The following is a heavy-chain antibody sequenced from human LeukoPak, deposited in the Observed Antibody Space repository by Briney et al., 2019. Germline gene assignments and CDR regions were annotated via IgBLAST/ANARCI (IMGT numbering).Heavy chain of an antibody. Sequence: PSETLSLTCTVAGGSISFYYWSWIRQPPGKGLEWIGYLYYTGSTNYNPSLKSRVTISVDTSKNQFSLELSSVTAADTAMYYCAGSGYSSGYLFDYWGQGILVTVSS. J-gene: IGHJ4*02. CDR1: GGSISFYY. V-gene: IGHV4-59*01. CDR3: AGSGYSSGYLFDY. D-gene: IGHD5-18*01. CDR2: LYYTGST.